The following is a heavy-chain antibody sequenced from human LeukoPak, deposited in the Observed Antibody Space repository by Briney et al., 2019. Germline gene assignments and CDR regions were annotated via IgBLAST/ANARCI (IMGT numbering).Heavy chain of an antibody. CDR1: GYTFTSYY. V-gene: IGHV1-46*01. D-gene: IGHD1-14*01. Sequence: ASVKVSCKSSGYTFTSYYMHWVRQAPGQGLEWMGIINPSGGSTNYAQKFQGRVTMTTDTSTSTAYMELRSLRSDDTAVYYCARGHRYPKSYFDYWGQGTLVTVSS. J-gene: IGHJ4*02. CDR2: INPSGGST. CDR3: ARGHRYPKSYFDY.